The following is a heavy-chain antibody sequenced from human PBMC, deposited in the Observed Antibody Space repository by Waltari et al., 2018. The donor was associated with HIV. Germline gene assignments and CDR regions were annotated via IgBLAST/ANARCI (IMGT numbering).Heavy chain of an antibody. D-gene: IGHD3-16*01. Sequence: QILLHQWGAGLLKPSETLSLNCAVYGESLSDYYWTWIRQPPGKGLEWIGEITESGHTHYYPSLKSRITMFVDTSKRQFSLRLTSVTGADAATYYCLRGPRVTIFWAGGPDYWGQGTQVTVSS. V-gene: IGHV4-34*01. J-gene: IGHJ4*02. CDR1: GESLSDYY. CDR2: ITESGHT. CDR3: LRGPRVTIFWAGGPDY.